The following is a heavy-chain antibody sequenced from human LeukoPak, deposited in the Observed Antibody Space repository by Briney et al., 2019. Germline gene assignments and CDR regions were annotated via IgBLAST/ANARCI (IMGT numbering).Heavy chain of an antibody. CDR1: GYTFTDYY. CDR2: FNPNSGRR. V-gene: IGHV1-2*06. J-gene: IGHJ4*02. Sequence: ASVNVSCKAAGYTFTDYYIHWLRQAPGQGLEWMGQFNPNSGRRAYAQRVQGRVAMTWDTSITTGYLELSSLRSDDMAIYYCARDVAPDGQWIFDFWGQGTMVTVTS. CDR3: ARDVAPDGQWIFDF. D-gene: IGHD5-24*01.